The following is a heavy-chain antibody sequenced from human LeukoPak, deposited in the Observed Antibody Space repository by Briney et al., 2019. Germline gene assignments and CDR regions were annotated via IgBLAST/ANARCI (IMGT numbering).Heavy chain of an antibody. CDR2: ISSDGGTT. CDR3: ARDTTRYYYDSSYDAFDI. V-gene: IGHV3-11*04. Sequence: GGSLRLSCAASGFTFSDYYMSWIRQAPGKGLEWVSYISSDGGTTYYIDSVKGRFTISRDNAKNSLYLQMNSLRAEDTAVYYCARDTTRYYYDSSYDAFDIWGQGTMVTVSS. D-gene: IGHD3-22*01. CDR1: GFTFSDYY. J-gene: IGHJ3*02.